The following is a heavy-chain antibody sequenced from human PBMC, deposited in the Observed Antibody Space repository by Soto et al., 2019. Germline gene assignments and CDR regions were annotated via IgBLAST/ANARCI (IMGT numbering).Heavy chain of an antibody. V-gene: IGHV3-23*01. CDR3: AKDRMDHNSVWDPFDV. CDR1: GFTFSIYA. Sequence: LRLSCAASGFTFSIYAMSWVRQAPGKGLEWVSSIGGVDETYYADSVRGRFTISRDNSKNTLFLQMNSLRAEDTAVYYCAKDRMDHNSVWDPFDVWGPGTVVTVSS. D-gene: IGHD1-20*01. J-gene: IGHJ3*01. CDR2: IGGVDET.